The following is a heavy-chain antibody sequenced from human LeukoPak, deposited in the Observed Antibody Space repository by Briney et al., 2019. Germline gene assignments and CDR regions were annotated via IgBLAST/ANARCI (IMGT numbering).Heavy chain of an antibody. V-gene: IGHV3-9*01. CDR3: ARETYDYIWGSYRY. CDR1: GFIFNDYA. Sequence: GRSLRLSCAASGFIFNDYAMHWVRQAPGKGLEWVSGISWNSGSIGYADSVKGRFTISRDNAKNSLYLQMNSLRAEDTAVYYCARETYDYIWGSYRYWGQGTLVTVSS. D-gene: IGHD3-16*02. CDR2: ISWNSGSI. J-gene: IGHJ4*02.